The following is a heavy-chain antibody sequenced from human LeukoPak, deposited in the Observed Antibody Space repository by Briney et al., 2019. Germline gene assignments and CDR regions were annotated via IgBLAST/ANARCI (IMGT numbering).Heavy chain of an antibody. CDR2: INTDGSDT. D-gene: IGHD2-15*01. CDR1: GFTFSRYW. CDR3: ASTNSGGSWPPFDY. Sequence: PGGSLRLSCAASGFTFSRYWMHWVRQAPGKGLVWVSRINTDGSDTTYADSVKGRFTISRGNAKDTLYLQMNSLRAEDTAVYYCASTNSGGSWPPFDYWGQGALVTVSS. J-gene: IGHJ4*02. V-gene: IGHV3-74*01.